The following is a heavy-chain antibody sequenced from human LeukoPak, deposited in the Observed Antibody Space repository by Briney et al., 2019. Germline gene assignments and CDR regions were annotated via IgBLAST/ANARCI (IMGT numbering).Heavy chain of an antibody. V-gene: IGHV3-72*01. CDR3: ARNPNYSGNYYHPFDM. CDR2: SRNKPNGYTT. Sequence: PGGSLRLSCVGFGFTLSDHYMDWVRQAPGKGLEWVGRSRNKPNGYTTEYATSLKGRFTISRDDSGTSLYLQLNSLKADDTAVYYCARNPNYSGNYYHPFDMWGQGTMVTVA. CDR1: GFTLSDHY. J-gene: IGHJ3*02. D-gene: IGHD1-26*01.